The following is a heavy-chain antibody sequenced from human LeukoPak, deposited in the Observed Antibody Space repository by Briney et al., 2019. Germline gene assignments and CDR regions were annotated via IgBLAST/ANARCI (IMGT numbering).Heavy chain of an antibody. CDR2: VYSASA. J-gene: IGHJ5*02. V-gene: IGHV4-59*08. Sequence: SETLSLTCSVSGVSITNYYWSWFRQSPGKGLEWIGYVYSASANYNPSLKSRVTMSLDTSQNQFSLKLTSVTAADTAMYYCARHSRDYPHNRFDPWGQGTLVTVSS. CDR3: ARHSRDYPHNRFDP. D-gene: IGHD4-17*01. CDR1: GVSITNYY.